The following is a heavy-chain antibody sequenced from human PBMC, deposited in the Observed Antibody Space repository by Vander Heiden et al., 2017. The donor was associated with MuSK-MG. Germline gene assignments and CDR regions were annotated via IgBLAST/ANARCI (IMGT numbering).Heavy chain of an antibody. D-gene: IGHD6-13*01. CDR1: GGTFSSYA. V-gene: IGHV1-69*01. Sequence: QVQLVQSGAEVKQPGSSVKVSCKASGGTFSSYAISWVRQAPGQGLEWMGGIIPIFGTANYEQKCQGRVTITADESTSTAYMELSSLRAEDTAVYYCAIPSSSWYSYAFDIWGQGKMVTVSS. CDR2: IIPIFGTA. J-gene: IGHJ3*02. CDR3: AIPSSSWYSYAFDI.